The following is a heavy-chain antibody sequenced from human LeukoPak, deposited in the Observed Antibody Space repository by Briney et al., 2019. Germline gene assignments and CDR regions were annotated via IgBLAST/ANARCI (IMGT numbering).Heavy chain of an antibody. CDR2: INPNSGGS. Sequence: WASVTVSFKASGYTFTAYYMHWVRQAPGQGVEWMGWINPNSGGSDYAQKFQGRVTMTRDTSISTAYMELSSLRSDDTAVYYCARSDSSGWLDYWGQGTLVTVSS. J-gene: IGHJ4*02. D-gene: IGHD6-19*01. V-gene: IGHV1-2*02. CDR1: GYTFTAYY. CDR3: ARSDSSGWLDY.